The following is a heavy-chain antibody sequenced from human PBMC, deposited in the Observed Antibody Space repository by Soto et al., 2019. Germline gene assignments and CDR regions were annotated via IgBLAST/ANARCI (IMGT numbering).Heavy chain of an antibody. CDR1: GGSISSGGYY. Sequence: PSETLSLTCTVSGGSISSGGYYWSWIRQHPGKGLEWIGYIYYSGSTYYNPSLKSRVTISVDTSKNQFSLKLSSVTAADTAVYYCASLDYGDYYYYGMDVWGQGTTVTVSS. CDR2: IYYSGST. V-gene: IGHV4-31*03. CDR3: ASLDYGDYYYYGMDV. D-gene: IGHD4-17*01. J-gene: IGHJ6*02.